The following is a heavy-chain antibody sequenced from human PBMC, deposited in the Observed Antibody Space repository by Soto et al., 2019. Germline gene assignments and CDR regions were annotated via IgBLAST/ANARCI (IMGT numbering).Heavy chain of an antibody. CDR3: ARIKSTGTTPPCYYMDV. D-gene: IGHD1-1*01. V-gene: IGHV3-11*01. CDR2: ISSSGSTI. J-gene: IGHJ6*03. CDR1: GFTFSDYY. Sequence: PGGSLRLSCAASGFTFSDYYMSWIRQAPGKGLEWVSYISSSGSTIYYADSVKGRFTISRDNAKNSLFLQMTSLRAEDTAVYYCARIKSTGTTPPCYYMDVWGKGTTVTVSS.